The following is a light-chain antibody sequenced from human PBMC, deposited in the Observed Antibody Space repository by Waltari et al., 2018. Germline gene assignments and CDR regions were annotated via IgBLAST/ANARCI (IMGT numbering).Light chain of an antibody. CDR1: QSLLHSNGYNY. V-gene: IGKV2-28*01. Sequence: DIVMTQSPLSLPVTPGEPASISCRSSQSLLHSNGYNYLDWYMQKPGQSPQLRVYLGSNRSSVFPDRFSGDGSGTDFTLKISSVEAEDVGVYYCMQALQTPWTFGQGTKVEIK. J-gene: IGKJ1*01. CDR2: LGS. CDR3: MQALQTPWT.